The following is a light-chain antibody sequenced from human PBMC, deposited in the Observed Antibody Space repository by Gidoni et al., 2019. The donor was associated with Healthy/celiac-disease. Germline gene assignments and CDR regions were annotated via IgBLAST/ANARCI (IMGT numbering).Light chain of an antibody. J-gene: IGLJ1*01. Sequence: QSALTQPASVSGSPGQSITISCTGTSSDVGGYNYVSWYQQHPGKAPKLMIYDVSNRPSGVSNRFSGSKSGNTASLTISGLQAEDEADYYCSSYTSSSFYVFGTGTKVXV. CDR1: SSDVGGYNY. CDR3: SSYTSSSFYV. V-gene: IGLV2-14*01. CDR2: DVS.